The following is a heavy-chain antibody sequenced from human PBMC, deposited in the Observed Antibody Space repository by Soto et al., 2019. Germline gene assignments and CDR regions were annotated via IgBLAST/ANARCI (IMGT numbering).Heavy chain of an antibody. Sequence: PGESLKISCKGSGYSFTSYWIGWVRQMPGKGLEWMGIIYPGDSDTRYSPSFQGQVTISADKSISTAYLQWSSLKASDTAMYYCARQGGLGSSHYYYGMDVWGQGTPVSVSS. V-gene: IGHV5-51*01. CDR3: ARQGGLGSSHYYYGMDV. J-gene: IGHJ6*02. D-gene: IGHD6-6*01. CDR1: GYSFTSYW. CDR2: IYPGDSDT.